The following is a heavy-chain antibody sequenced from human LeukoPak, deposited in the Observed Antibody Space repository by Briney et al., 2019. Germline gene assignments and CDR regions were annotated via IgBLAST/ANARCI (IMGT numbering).Heavy chain of an antibody. V-gene: IGHV1-2*02. J-gene: IGHJ4*02. D-gene: IGHD2-21*01. CDR1: GYTFTGYY. CDR2: INPNSGGT. CDR3: ARDLFANGGEPEH. Sequence: ASVKVSCKASGYTFTGYYMHWVRQAPGQGLERMGWINPNSGGTNYAQKFQGRVTMTRDTSISTAYMELSRLRSDDTAVYYCARDLFANGGEPEHWGQGTLVTVSS.